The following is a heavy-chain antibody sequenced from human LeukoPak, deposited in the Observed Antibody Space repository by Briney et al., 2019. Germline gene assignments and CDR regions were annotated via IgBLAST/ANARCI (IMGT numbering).Heavy chain of an antibody. CDR3: ARDARLHYYFDY. CDR1: GGSISSYY. Sequence: SETLSHTCTVSGGSISSYYWSWIRQPAGKGLEWIGRFYTSGSTNYNPSLKSRVTMSIDTSKNQFSLKLSSVTAADTAVYYCARDARLHYYFDYWGQGTLVTVSS. D-gene: IGHD6-25*01. CDR2: FYTSGST. V-gene: IGHV4-4*07. J-gene: IGHJ4*02.